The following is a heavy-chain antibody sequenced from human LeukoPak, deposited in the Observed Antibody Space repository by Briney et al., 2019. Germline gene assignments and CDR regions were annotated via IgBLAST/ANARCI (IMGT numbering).Heavy chain of an antibody. V-gene: IGHV1-8*01. J-gene: IGHJ4*02. Sequence: GASVKVSCKASGYTFTSYDINWVRQATGQGPEWMGWMNPNSGNTGYAQKFQGRVTMTRNTSISTAYMELSSLRSEDTAVYYCARDRIVGATSLFDYWGQGTLVTVSS. D-gene: IGHD1-26*01. CDR3: ARDRIVGATSLFDY. CDR2: MNPNSGNT. CDR1: GYTFTSYD.